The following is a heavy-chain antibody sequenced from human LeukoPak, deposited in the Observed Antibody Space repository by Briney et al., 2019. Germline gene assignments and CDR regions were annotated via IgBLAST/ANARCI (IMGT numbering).Heavy chain of an antibody. CDR3: ARMTIDYYDSSGYLDY. CDR2: IIPIFGTA. D-gene: IGHD3-22*01. CDR1: GGTFSSYA. V-gene: IGHV1-69*13. Sequence: SVKISCKASGGTFSSYAISWVRQAPGQGLEWMGGIIPIFGTANYAQKFQGRVTITADESTSTAYMELSSLRSEGTAVYYCARMTIDYYDSSGYLDYWGQGTLVTVSS. J-gene: IGHJ4*02.